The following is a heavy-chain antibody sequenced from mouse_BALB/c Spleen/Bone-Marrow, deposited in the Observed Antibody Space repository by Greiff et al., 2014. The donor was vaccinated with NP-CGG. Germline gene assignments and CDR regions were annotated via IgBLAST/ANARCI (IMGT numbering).Heavy chain of an antibody. D-gene: IGHD2-2*01. CDR2: INPSNGRT. CDR1: GYTFTGYW. J-gene: IGHJ3*01. Sequence: QVQLQQPGAELVKPGASVKLSCKASGYTFTGYWMHWVKQRPGQGLEWIGEINPSNGRTNYNEKFKSKATLTVDKSSSTAYMQLSSLTSEDSAVYYCARSGYDGFAYWGQGTLVTVSA. CDR3: ARSGYDGFAY. V-gene: IGHV1S81*02.